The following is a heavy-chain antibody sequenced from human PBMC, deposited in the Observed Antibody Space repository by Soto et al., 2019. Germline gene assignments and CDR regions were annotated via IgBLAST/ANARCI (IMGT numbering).Heavy chain of an antibody. D-gene: IGHD1-1*01. CDR2: ISYEGSNT. CDR1: GFTFDTYG. J-gene: IGHJ6*02. CDR3: ARVTPGNNLYYFSGLDF. Sequence: GGSLRLSCVASGFTFDTYGIHWVRQAPGKGLQWVALISYEGSNTYYADSVRGRFTISRDNSKNTLYLQMNTLRPEDTGVYYCARVTPGNNLYYFSGLDFWGQGTSVTVYS. V-gene: IGHV3-30-3*01.